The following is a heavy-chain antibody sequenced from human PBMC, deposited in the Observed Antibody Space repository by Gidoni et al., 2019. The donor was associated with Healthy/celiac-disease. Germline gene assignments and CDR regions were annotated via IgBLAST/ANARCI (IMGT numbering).Heavy chain of an antibody. CDR1: GFTFSSYS. CDR2: ISSSISTI. J-gene: IGHJ6*02. Sequence: EVQLVESGGGLVQPGGSLRLSWAAPGFTFSSYSMNWVRQAPGKGLEWVSYISSSISTIYYADSVKGRFTISRDNAKNSLYLQMNSLRAEDTAVYYCARDGRVGGMDAWGQGTTVTVSS. V-gene: IGHV3-48*01. CDR3: ARDGRVGGMDA. D-gene: IGHD3-16*01.